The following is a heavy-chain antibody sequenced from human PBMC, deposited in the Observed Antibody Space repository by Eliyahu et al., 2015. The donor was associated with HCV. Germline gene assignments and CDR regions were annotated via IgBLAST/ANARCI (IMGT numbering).Heavy chain of an antibody. J-gene: IGHJ4*02. CDR1: GFTFDDYA. Sequence: EVQLVESGGGLVQPGRSLRLSCAASGFTFDDYAMHWVRQAPGKGLGWVSGISWNSGSIGYADSVKGRFTISRDNAKNSLYLQMNSLRAEDTALYYCAKDMGYWGQGTLVTVSS. CDR3: AKDMGY. CDR2: ISWNSGSI. V-gene: IGHV3-9*01.